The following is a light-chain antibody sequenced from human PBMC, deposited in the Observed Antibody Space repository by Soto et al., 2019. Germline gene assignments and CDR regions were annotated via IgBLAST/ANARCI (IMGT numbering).Light chain of an antibody. V-gene: IGKV3-20*01. J-gene: IGKJ1*01. CDR1: QSVSSY. CDR2: DAS. CDR3: QQYVSSPRT. Sequence: EIVLTQSPATLSLSPGERATLSCRASQSVSSYLAWYQQKPGQAPRLLIYDASNRATGIPDRFSGSGSGTDFTLTISGLEPEDFAVYYCQQYVSSPRTFGQGTKVDI.